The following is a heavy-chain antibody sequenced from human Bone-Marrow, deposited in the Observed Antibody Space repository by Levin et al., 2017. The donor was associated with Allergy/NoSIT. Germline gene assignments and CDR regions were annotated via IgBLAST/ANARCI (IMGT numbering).Heavy chain of an antibody. Sequence: GGSLRLSCAASGFTFSSYWMHWVRQGPGEGLVWVSRINTDGRTTNYGDTVKGRFTISRDNARNTLDLQMNNLRAEDTAVYYCARDLAGAYGNWGQGTLVTVSS. V-gene: IGHV3-74*01. CDR3: ARDLAGAYGN. CDR2: INTDGRTT. CDR1: GFTFSSYW. J-gene: IGHJ4*02. D-gene: IGHD3-16*01.